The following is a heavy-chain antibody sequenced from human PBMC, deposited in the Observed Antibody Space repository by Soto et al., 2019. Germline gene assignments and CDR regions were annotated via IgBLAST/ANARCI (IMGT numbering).Heavy chain of an antibody. CDR3: ARVVTCGGHCHIFDY. Sequence: EVQLMESGGGLVQPGGSLRLSCAASGLTVSGNDMTWVRQAPGRGLEWVSLIYSGSSTDYADSVKGSFTISRDNSKNTLYLQMDSLRDEDSAIYYCARVVTCGGHCHIFDYWGQGSLVTVSS. J-gene: IGHJ4*02. CDR1: GLTVSGND. V-gene: IGHV3-66*01. CDR2: IYSGSST. D-gene: IGHD2-21*01.